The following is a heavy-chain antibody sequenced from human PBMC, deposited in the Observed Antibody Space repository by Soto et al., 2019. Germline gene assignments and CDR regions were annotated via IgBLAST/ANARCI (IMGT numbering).Heavy chain of an antibody. CDR3: ASSGAGTGDY. CDR2: ISNSGTA. D-gene: IGHD3-10*01. J-gene: IGHJ4*02. V-gene: IGHV4-59*01. Sequence: SATPSLTSTVSDGSMGVFSSILLRQPPGRGLEWIGHISNSGTANYNPSLRSRVTMSVDTSKKQISLKVNSVTGADTAVYYCASSGAGTGDYWGQGTLVTVSS. CDR1: DGSMGVFS.